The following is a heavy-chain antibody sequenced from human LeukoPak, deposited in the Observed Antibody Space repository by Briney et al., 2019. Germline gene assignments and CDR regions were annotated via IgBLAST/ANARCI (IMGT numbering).Heavy chain of an antibody. D-gene: IGHD1-26*01. CDR3: ATPFNRWELLDDAFDI. J-gene: IGHJ3*02. Sequence: ASVKVSCKVSGYTLTELSMHWVRQAPGKGLEWMGGFDPEDGETIYAQKFQGRVTMTEDTSTDTAYMELSSLRSEDTAVYYCATPFNRWELLDDAFDIWGQGTMVTVSS. CDR2: FDPEDGET. V-gene: IGHV1-24*01. CDR1: GYTLTELS.